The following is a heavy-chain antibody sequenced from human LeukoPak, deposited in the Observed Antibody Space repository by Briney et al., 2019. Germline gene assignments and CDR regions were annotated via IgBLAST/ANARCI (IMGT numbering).Heavy chain of an antibody. CDR2: IYYSGST. J-gene: IGHJ6*03. V-gene: IGHV4-59*01. CDR3: ARARDYDPPAFYYYYMDV. CDR1: GGSISSYY. D-gene: IGHD4-17*01. Sequence: PSETLSLTCTVSGGSISSYYWSWIRQPPGKGLEWIGYIYYSGSTNYNPSLKSRVTISVDTSKNQSSLKLSSVTAADTAVYYCARARDYDPPAFYYYYMDVWGKGTTVTVSS.